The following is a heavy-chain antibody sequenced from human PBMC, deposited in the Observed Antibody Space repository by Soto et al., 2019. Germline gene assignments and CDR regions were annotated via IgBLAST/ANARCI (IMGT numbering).Heavy chain of an antibody. CDR3: ARGASYYYGSGSYYKLDY. J-gene: IGHJ4*02. Sequence: SETLSLTCTVSGGSISSYYWSWIRQPPGKGLEWIGYIYYSGSTNYNPSLKSRVTISVDTSKNQFSLKLSSVTAADTAVYYCARGASYYYGSGSYYKLDYWGQGTLVTVSS. CDR2: IYYSGST. V-gene: IGHV4-59*01. CDR1: GGSISSYY. D-gene: IGHD3-10*01.